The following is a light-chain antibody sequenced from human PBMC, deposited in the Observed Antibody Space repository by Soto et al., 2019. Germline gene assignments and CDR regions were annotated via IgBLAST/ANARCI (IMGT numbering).Light chain of an antibody. Sequence: QSALTQPRSVSGSPGQSVTISCTGTSSDVGGYNYVSWYQQYPDKAPKLMIYEVTKRPSGVPDRFSGSKSGNTASLTISGLQAEDEADYYCCAYAGRYTVHVCGAGTKLTVL. J-gene: IGLJ1*01. CDR2: EVT. V-gene: IGLV2-11*01. CDR3: CAYAGRYTVHV. CDR1: SSDVGGYNY.